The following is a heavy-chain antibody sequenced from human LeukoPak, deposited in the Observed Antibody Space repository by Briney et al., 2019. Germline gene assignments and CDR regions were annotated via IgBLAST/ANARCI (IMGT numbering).Heavy chain of an antibody. Sequence: SETLSLTCAVSGYSISRGYYWGWIRQPPGKGMEWIGSIYHSGSTYYNPFLKSRVTISVDTSKNQFSLKLSSVTAADTAVYYCATRERYYWKGNDAFDIWGQGTMVTVSS. V-gene: IGHV4-38-2*01. CDR1: GYSISRGYY. D-gene: IGHD1-1*01. J-gene: IGHJ3*02. CDR2: IYHSGST. CDR3: ATRERYYWKGNDAFDI.